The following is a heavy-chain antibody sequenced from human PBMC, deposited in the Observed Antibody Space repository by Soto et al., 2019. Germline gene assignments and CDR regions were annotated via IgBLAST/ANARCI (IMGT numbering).Heavy chain of an antibody. D-gene: IGHD3-16*01. J-gene: IGHJ3*01. CDR3: VRDRGSPESFNV. V-gene: IGHV3-74*01. Sequence: EVQVVESGGGLVQPGASLRLSCAASGFPFTPFWMHWVRQAPGKGLVWLSHINSDGSTKVYADSVKGRFTISRDHAKTTLYPQMNSLKAEDTAVYYCVRDRGSPESFNVWGRGTRVTVSS. CDR1: GFPFTPFW. CDR2: INSDGSTK.